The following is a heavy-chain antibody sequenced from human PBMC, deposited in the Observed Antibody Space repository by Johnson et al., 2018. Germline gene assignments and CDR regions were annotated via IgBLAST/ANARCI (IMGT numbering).Heavy chain of an antibody. J-gene: IGHJ4*02. CDR2: IWTDGSNT. Sequence: VQLVESGGGVVQPGKSLRLSCAASGFSFSSYGMHWVRQAPGKGLEWVAVIWTDGSNTYYAASVKGRFTISRDNSKNTLYLQMNSLRAEDTAVYYWARYMVRGAYVDYWGQGTLVTVSS. D-gene: IGHD3-10*01. CDR3: ARYMVRGAYVDY. CDR1: GFSFSSYG. V-gene: IGHV3-33*01.